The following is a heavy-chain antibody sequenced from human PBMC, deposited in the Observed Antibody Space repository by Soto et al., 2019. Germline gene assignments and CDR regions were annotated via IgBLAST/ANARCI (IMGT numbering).Heavy chain of an antibody. CDR3: VKERSGHSYADS. Sequence: EVQLLESGGGLVQPGGSLRLSCVATGFIFSNYAISWLRQGPGKGLEWDSAISGSGGSTYYADSVKGRFTISRDNSKNTLYLQMNSLRVEDSAVYYCVKERSGHSYADSWGQGTLVTVSS. D-gene: IGHD5-18*01. CDR1: GFIFSNYA. CDR2: ISGSGGST. J-gene: IGHJ4*02. V-gene: IGHV3-23*01.